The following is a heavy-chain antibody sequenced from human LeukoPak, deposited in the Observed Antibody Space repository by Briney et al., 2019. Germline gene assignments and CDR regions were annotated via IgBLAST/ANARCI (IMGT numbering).Heavy chain of an antibody. CDR2: ISAYNGNT. D-gene: IGHD2-2*01. CDR3: ARAGYCSSTSCSGWFDP. V-gene: IGHV1-18*01. J-gene: IGHJ5*02. Sequence: ASVKVSCKASGYTFTSYGISWVRQAPGQGLEWMGWISAYNGNTNYAQKLQGRVTMTTDTSTSTAYMELRSLRSDDTAVYYCARAGYCSSTSCSGWFDPWGQGTLVTVSS. CDR1: GYTFTSYG.